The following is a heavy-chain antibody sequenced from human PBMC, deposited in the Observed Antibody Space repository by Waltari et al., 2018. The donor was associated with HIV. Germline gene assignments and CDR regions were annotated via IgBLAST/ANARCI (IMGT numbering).Heavy chain of an antibody. V-gene: IGHV3-11*05. D-gene: IGHD2-15*01. CDR2: IAVRSAYT. J-gene: IGHJ3*02. CDR1: GFTFSDYS. CDR3: ARVARGLRQGSFDI. Sequence: QVHLVVSGGDLVKPGGSLSTSCVGSGFTFSDYSRTWYRQVPGKRLEGVAYIAVRSAYTNYGDFVKGRFTMSRDYAKKSLFLQINSLRPEDTAVYYCARVARGLRQGSFDIWGQGTMVTVSS.